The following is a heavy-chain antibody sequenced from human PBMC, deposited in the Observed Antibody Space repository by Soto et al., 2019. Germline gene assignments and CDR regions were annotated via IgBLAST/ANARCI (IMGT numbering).Heavy chain of an antibody. Sequence: WKECGDALASKYRCSAHHSTGQGLEWMGIINPSGGSTSYAQKFQGRVTMTRDTSTSTVYMELSSLRSEDTAVYYCARAIRKTQYAAFDIWGHGTLVTVTS. J-gene: IGHJ3*02. V-gene: IGHV1-46*01. CDR3: ARAIRKTQYAAFDI. D-gene: IGHD2-8*01. CDR1: GDALASKY. CDR2: INPSGGST.